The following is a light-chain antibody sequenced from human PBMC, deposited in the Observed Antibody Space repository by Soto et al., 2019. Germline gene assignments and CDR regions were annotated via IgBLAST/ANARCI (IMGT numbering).Light chain of an antibody. CDR2: DVS. J-gene: IGLJ1*01. CDR3: CSYAGSYTHV. V-gene: IGLV2-11*01. CDR1: SSDVGVYNY. Sequence: QSALTQPRSVSGSPGQSVTISCTGTSSDVGVYNYVSWYQQHPGKAPKLMIYDVSKRPSGVPDRFSGSKSGNTASLTISGLQAADEADYYCCSYAGSYTHVFGTGTKVTVL.